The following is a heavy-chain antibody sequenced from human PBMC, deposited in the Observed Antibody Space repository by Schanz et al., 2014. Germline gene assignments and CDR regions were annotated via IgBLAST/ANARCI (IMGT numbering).Heavy chain of an antibody. Sequence: EVQLLESGGGLVQPGGSLRLSCAVSGFTFSSYAMSWVRQAPGKGLEWVSSLGGSTGGIYYADSVKGRFTISKHNSRHTLYLQMDSLTTDDTAVYYCARTDQQMQRPDYWGQGTLVIVSS. CDR1: GFTFSSYA. V-gene: IGHV3-23*01. CDR3: ARTDQQMQRPDY. J-gene: IGHJ4*02. D-gene: IGHD2-2*01. CDR2: LGGSTGGI.